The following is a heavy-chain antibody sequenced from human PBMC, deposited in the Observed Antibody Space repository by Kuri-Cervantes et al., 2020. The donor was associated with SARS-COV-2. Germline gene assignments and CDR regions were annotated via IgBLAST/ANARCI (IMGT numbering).Heavy chain of an antibody. J-gene: IGHJ5*02. CDR2: ISYDGSNK. Sequence: GGSLRLSCAASGFTFISYAMHWVRQAPGKGLEWVAVISYDGSNKYFAESVKGRFTISRDNSKNTLYLQMNSLRAEDTAVYYCARDTKRGWFDPWGQGTLVTVSS. CDR1: GFTFISYA. V-gene: IGHV3-30-3*01. CDR3: ARDTKRGWFDP.